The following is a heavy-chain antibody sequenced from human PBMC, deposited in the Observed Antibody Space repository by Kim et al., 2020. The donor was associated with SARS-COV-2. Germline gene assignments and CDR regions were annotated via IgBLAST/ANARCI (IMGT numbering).Heavy chain of an antibody. CDR1: GGSISSFY. Sequence: SETLSLTCTVSGGSISSFYWSWIRQPPEKGLEWIGYIYYSGSANYNPSLKSRVTMSVDTSKNQFSLKLRSVTAADTAVYYCAGRLYCGGDCSAPFDPWGQGTLVTVSS. V-gene: IGHV4-59*01. J-gene: IGHJ5*02. D-gene: IGHD2-21*02. CDR2: IYYSGSA. CDR3: AGRLYCGGDCSAPFDP.